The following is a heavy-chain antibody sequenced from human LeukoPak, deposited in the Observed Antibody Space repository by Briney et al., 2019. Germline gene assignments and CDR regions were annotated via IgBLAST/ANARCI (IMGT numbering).Heavy chain of an antibody. CDR3: ARGGAFDI. CDR1: GGTFSSFA. J-gene: IGHJ3*02. CDR2: IIPLFGPA. Sequence: GASVKVSCKTSGGTFSSFAINWVRHAPGQGLEWMGGIIPLFGPANYAQKLQGRVTITPDASTSTVYMELSSLRSEDTAFYYCARGGAFDIWGHGTLVTVSS. V-gene: IGHV1-69*01.